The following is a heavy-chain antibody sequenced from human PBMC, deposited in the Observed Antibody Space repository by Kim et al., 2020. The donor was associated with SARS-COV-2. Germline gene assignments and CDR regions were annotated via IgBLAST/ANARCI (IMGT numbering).Heavy chain of an antibody. CDR3: AIQCGSTSCYDNRTEGFDP. Sequence: GGSLRLSCAASGFTFGDYAMHWVRQAPGKGLEWVSGISWNSGSIGYADSVKGRFTISRDNAKNSLYLQMNSLRAEDTALYYCAIQCGSTSCYDNRTEGFDPWGQGTLVTVSS. J-gene: IGHJ5*02. D-gene: IGHD2-2*01. V-gene: IGHV3-9*01. CDR1: GFTFGDYA. CDR2: ISWNSGSI.